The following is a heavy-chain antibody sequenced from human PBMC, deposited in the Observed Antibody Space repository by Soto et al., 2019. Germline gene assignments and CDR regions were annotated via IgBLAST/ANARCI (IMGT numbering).Heavy chain of an antibody. D-gene: IGHD4-17*01. Sequence: QVQLVQSGAEVKKPGASVKVSCKASGYTFTGYYMHWVRQAPGQGLEWMAWINPITGATKFAQNFQGRVTVTRDTSINTAYMELGGLTSDDTAVYYCVRGGYGDYLHHWGQGTPVTVSS. V-gene: IGHV1-2*02. CDR2: INPITGAT. CDR1: GYTFTGYY. J-gene: IGHJ1*01. CDR3: VRGGYGDYLHH.